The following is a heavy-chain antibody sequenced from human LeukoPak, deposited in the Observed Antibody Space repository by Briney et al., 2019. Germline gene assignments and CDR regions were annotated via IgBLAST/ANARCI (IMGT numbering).Heavy chain of an antibody. J-gene: IGHJ3*02. V-gene: IGHV3-30*19. CDR2: ISYDGSNK. CDR3: ARTMTTVTNDAFDI. Sequence: GGSLRLSCVASGFTFSTYGMHWVRQAPGKGLEWVAVISYDGSNKYYADSVKGRFTISRDNSKNTLYLQMNSLRAEDTAVYYCARTMTTVTNDAFDIWGQGTMVTVSS. D-gene: IGHD4-17*01. CDR1: GFTFSTYG.